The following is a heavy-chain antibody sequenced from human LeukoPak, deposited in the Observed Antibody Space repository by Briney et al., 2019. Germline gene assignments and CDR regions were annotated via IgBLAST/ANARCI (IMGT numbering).Heavy chain of an antibody. Sequence: SETLSLTCTVPGGSINTYFWTWIRQPPGKGLEWIGYINYSGSTNSNPSLKSRLAMSVDTSKNQFSVKLSSVTAADTAVYYCARQHSPGYFDYWGQGTLVTVSS. CDR3: ARQHSPGYFDY. J-gene: IGHJ4*02. CDR1: GGSINTYF. V-gene: IGHV4-59*08. CDR2: INYSGST. D-gene: IGHD1-14*01.